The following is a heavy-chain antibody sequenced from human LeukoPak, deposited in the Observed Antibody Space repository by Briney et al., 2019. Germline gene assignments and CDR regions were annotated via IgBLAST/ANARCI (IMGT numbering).Heavy chain of an antibody. Sequence: PSETLSLTCTVSGGSISSGGYYWSWIRQHPGKGLEWIRYIYCSGSTYYNPSLKSRATISVDTSKNQFSLKLSSVTAADTAVYYCARGADCSGGSCYPGNWFDPWGQGTLVTVSS. CDR1: GGSISSGGYY. CDR3: ARGADCSGGSCYPGNWFDP. D-gene: IGHD2-15*01. V-gene: IGHV4-31*03. CDR2: IYCSGST. J-gene: IGHJ5*02.